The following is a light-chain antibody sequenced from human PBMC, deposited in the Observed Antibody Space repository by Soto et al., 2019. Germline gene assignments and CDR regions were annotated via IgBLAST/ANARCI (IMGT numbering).Light chain of an antibody. CDR3: CSSGGSPTYV. J-gene: IGLJ1*01. V-gene: IGLV2-23*02. Sequence: QSALTQPSSVSGSPGQSITISCTGTSGNVGSYKLVSWYQQHPGKAPKLMIFEVNKRPSGVYNRFSGSKSGNTASLKISGLKVEDEADYYCCSSGGSPTYVFGTGTKVTVL. CDR1: SGNVGSYKL. CDR2: EVN.